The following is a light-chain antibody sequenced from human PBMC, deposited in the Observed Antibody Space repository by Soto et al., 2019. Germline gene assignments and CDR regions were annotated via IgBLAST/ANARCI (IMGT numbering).Light chain of an antibody. CDR3: SSYTDSSNYV. CDR1: SSDLAIYNY. Sequence: QSVLTQPASVSGSTGQSITLSCTGTSSDLAIYNYVSWCQQQPGKAPKLMIYQVTNRPSGVSNRFSGSRSGNTASLTISGLQAEDEADYYCSSYTDSSNYVCGTGTKVTV. CDR2: QVT. J-gene: IGLJ1*01. V-gene: IGLV2-14*01.